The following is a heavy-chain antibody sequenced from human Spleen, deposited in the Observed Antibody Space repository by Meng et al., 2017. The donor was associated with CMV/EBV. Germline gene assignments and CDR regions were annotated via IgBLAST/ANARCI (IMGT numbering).Heavy chain of an antibody. CDR2: TSYDGSNK. D-gene: IGHD2-2*01. J-gene: IGHJ4*02. CDR3: IDQQYQLLRRGY. CDR1: GFTFSSYA. V-gene: IGHV3-30*14. Sequence: GESLKISCAASGFTFSSYAMHWVRQVPGEGLEWVAVTSYDGSNKYYADSVKGRFSIPRENAKKSLHLQMNSLRAGDTQGSVPIDQQYQLLRRGYWGQGTLVTVSS.